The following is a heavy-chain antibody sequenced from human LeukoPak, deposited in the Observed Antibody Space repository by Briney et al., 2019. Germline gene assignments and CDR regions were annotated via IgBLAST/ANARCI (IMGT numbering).Heavy chain of an antibody. CDR2: INPNSGGT. D-gene: IGHD3-10*02. Sequence: GASVKVSCKASGGTFSSYAISWVRQAPGQGLEWMGWINPNSGGTNYAQKFQGRVTMTRDTSISTAYMELSRLRSDDTAVYYCARDQSYYVSSGFDPWGQGTLVTASS. V-gene: IGHV1-2*02. CDR3: ARDQSYYVSSGFDP. CDR1: GGTFSSYA. J-gene: IGHJ5*02.